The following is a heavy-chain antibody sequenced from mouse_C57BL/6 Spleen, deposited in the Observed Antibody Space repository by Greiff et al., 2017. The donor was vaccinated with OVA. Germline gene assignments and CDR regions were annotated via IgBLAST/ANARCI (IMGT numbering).Heavy chain of an antibody. CDR3: ARDGSRYFDV. CDR1: GFTFSSYG. Sequence: EVKVVESGGDLVKPGGSLKLSCAASGFTFSSYGMSWVRQTPDKRLEWVATISSGGSYTYYPDSVKGRFTISRDNAKNTLYLQMSSLKSEDTAMYYCARDGSRYFDVWGTGTTVTVSS. V-gene: IGHV5-6*01. CDR2: ISSGGSYT. D-gene: IGHD1-1*01. J-gene: IGHJ1*03.